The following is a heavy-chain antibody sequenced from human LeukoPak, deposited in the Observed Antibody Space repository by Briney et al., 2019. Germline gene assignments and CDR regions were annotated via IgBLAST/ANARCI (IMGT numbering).Heavy chain of an antibody. CDR2: INPSGGST. Sequence: ASVKVSCKPSGYTFTSYYLHWVRQAPGQGLEWMGIINPSGGSTSYAQKFQGRVTMTRDTSTSTVYMELSSLRSEDTAVYYCARTVTTKLYFDYWGQGTLVTVSS. CDR1: GYTFTSYY. CDR3: ARTVTTKLYFDY. V-gene: IGHV1-46*01. D-gene: IGHD4-17*01. J-gene: IGHJ4*02.